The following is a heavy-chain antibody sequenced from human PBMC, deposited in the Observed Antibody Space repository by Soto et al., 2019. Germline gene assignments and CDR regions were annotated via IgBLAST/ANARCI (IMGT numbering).Heavy chain of an antibody. CDR1: GFTFSSYW. Sequence: GGSLRLSCAASGFTFSSYWMHWVRQAPGKGLVWVSRVNSDGSTISYADSVKGRFTISRDNAKNTLYLQMNSLRVEDTAVYYCVRDRTRLFDYSGQATLVTVSS. V-gene: IGHV3-74*01. J-gene: IGHJ4*02. CDR2: VNSDGSTI. CDR3: VRDRTRLFDY.